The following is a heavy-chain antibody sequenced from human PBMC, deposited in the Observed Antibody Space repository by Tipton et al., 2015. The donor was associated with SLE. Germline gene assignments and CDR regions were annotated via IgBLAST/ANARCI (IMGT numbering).Heavy chain of an antibody. V-gene: IGHV4-34*01. CDR2: INHNGDT. D-gene: IGHD3-3*02. Sequence: GLVKPSETLSLTCAISGGPFSGFYWNWIRQPPGKGLDWIGEINHNGDTNYNPSLKSRVTISIDTSKNQFSLNLSSLTAADTAIYYCTRGPPFLPWLPMPGYYLDVWGKGTTVTVSS. J-gene: IGHJ6*03. CDR3: TRGPPFLPWLPMPGYYLDV. CDR1: GGPFSGFY.